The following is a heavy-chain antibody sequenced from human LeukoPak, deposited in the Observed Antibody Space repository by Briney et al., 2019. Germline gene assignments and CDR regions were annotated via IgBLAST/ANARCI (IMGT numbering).Heavy chain of an antibody. Sequence: PSETLSLTCAVYGGSISSSNWWSWVRQPPGKGLEWIGEIYHSGSTNYNPSLKSRVTISVDKSKNQFSLKLSSVTAADTAVYYCASAAMVRGVIIRGFDYWGQGTLVTVSS. CDR2: IYHSGST. V-gene: IGHV4-4*02. J-gene: IGHJ4*02. CDR1: GGSISSSNW. CDR3: ASAAMVRGVIIRGFDY. D-gene: IGHD3-10*01.